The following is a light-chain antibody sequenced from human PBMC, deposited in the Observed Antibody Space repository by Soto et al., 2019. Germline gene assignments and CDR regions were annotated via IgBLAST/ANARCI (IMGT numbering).Light chain of an antibody. CDR3: CSYAGSYTHV. V-gene: IGLV2-11*01. CDR2: DVT. CDR1: SSDVGGYNF. J-gene: IGLJ1*01. Sequence: QSALTQSRSVSGSPGQSVTISCTGTSSDVGGYNFVSWYQQYPGKAPKLIIYDVTKRPSGVPDRFSGSKSGNTASLTISGLQTDDEADYYCCSYAGSYTHVFXTGTKVTVL.